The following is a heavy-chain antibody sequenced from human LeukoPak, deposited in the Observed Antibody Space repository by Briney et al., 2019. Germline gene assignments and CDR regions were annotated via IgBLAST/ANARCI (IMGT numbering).Heavy chain of an antibody. CDR3: AKDMRDYDVFTGYFPFDY. Sequence: GGSLRLSCEAAGFAFNDYVMHWVRQAPGKGLEWVSGITWNSANVVYADSVKGRFTISRDNAKNSLYLQMNSLRAEDTALYYCAKDMRDYDVFTGYFPFDYWGQGTLVAVSS. J-gene: IGHJ4*02. CDR2: ITWNSANV. V-gene: IGHV3-9*01. CDR1: GFAFNDYV. D-gene: IGHD3-9*01.